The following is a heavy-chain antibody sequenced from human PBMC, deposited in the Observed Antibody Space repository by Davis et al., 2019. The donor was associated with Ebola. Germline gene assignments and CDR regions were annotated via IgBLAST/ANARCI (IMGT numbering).Heavy chain of an antibody. D-gene: IGHD6-19*01. CDR3: ARGAGYSSGWSGPLYYYYGMDV. Sequence: MPSETLSLTCAVYGGSVSGYYWGWIRQRPGKGLEWIGEINHSGSTNYNPSLKSRVTIAVDTSKNQFSLKLSSVTAADTAVYYCARGAGYSSGWSGPLYYYYGMDVWGQGTTVTVSS. J-gene: IGHJ6*02. CDR1: GGSVSGYY. V-gene: IGHV4-34*01. CDR2: INHSGST.